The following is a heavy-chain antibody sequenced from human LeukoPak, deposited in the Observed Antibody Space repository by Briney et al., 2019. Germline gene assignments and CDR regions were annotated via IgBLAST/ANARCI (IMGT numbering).Heavy chain of an antibody. J-gene: IGHJ4*02. V-gene: IGHV4-59*08. Sequence: SSETLSLTCTVSVGSISSYYWSCIRQPPGKGLEWIGNIFYSGSPNYNPSLKSRVTISFDTSKNQFSLKLSSVTAADTAVYYCARVGHLAAAGTYDYWGQGTLVTVSS. CDR1: VGSISSYY. CDR2: IFYSGSP. D-gene: IGHD6-13*01. CDR3: ARVGHLAAAGTYDY.